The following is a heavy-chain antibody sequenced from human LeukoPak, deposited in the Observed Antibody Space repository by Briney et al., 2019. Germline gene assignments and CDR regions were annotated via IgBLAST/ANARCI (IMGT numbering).Heavy chain of an antibody. V-gene: IGHV3-74*01. CDR1: GFTFSIYW. CDR3: ARDFLRYYYDSSGYSIDY. D-gene: IGHD3-22*01. J-gene: IGHJ4*02. CDR2: INSDGSST. Sequence: GGSLRLSCAASGFTFSIYWMHWVRQAPGKGLVWVSRINSDGSSTSYADSVKGRFTISRDNAKNSLYLQMNSLRAEDTAVYYCARDFLRYYYDSSGYSIDYWGQGTLVTVSS.